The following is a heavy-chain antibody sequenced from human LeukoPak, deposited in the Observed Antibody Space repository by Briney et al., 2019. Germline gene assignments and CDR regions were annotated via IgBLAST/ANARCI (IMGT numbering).Heavy chain of an antibody. CDR2: IKQDGSEK. V-gene: IGHV3-7*03. D-gene: IGHD2-15*01. J-gene: IGHJ4*02. Sequence: GGSLRLSCAASGFTFSSYWMNWVRQAPGKGLEWVANIKQDGSEKYYVDSVKGRFTISRDNSKNTLYLQMNSLRAEDTAVYYCAPEVVVPHFDYWGQGTLVTVSS. CDR3: APEVVVPHFDY. CDR1: GFTFSSYW.